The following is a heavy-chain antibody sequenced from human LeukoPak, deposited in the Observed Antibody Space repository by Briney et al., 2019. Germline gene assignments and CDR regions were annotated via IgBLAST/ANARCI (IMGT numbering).Heavy chain of an antibody. Sequence: GGSLRLSCAASGFIFSDYYMTWIRQAPGKGLEWVSYVSRSGSAMYADSVKGRFTISRDNAKNSLHLQMNSLRAEDTAVYYCAREPSFWGQGTLVTVSS. CDR2: VSRSGSA. CDR1: GFIFSDYY. V-gene: IGHV3-11*01. D-gene: IGHD3-16*02. CDR3: AREPSF. J-gene: IGHJ4*02.